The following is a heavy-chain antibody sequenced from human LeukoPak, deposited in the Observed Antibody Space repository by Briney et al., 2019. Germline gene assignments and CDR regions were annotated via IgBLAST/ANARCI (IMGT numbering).Heavy chain of an antibody. CDR1: GFTFSSYS. Sequence: PGGSLRLSCAASGFTFSSYSMNWVRQAPGKGLEWVSRINSDGSSTYYADSVKGRFSISRDNAKNTLYLQMNSLRAEDTAVYYCTRGYGDWFDPWGQGTLVTVSS. CDR3: TRGYGDWFDP. D-gene: IGHD4-17*01. V-gene: IGHV3-74*01. J-gene: IGHJ5*02. CDR2: INSDGSST.